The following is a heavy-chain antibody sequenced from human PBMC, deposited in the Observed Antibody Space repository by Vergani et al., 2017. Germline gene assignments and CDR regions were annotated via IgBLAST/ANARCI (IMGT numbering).Heavy chain of an antibody. J-gene: IGHJ3*02. CDR2: IYPGDSDT. Sequence: EVQLVQSGAEVKKPGESLKISCKGSGYSFTSYWIGWVRQMPGKGLEWMGIIYPGDSDTRYSPSFQGQVTISADKSISTAYLQWSSLKASDTAMYYCARRQDIVEVPAAITWAFDIWGQGTMVTVSS. CDR1: GYSFTSYW. CDR3: ARRQDIVEVPAAITWAFDI. V-gene: IGHV5-51*01. D-gene: IGHD2-2*02.